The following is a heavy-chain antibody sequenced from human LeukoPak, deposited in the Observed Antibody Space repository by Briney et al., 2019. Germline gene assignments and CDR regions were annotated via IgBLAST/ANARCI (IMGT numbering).Heavy chain of an antibody. D-gene: IGHD2-15*01. Sequence: ASVKVSCKASGYTFTSYDINWVRQATGQGLEWMGWMNPNSGNTGYAQKFQGRVTMTRNTSISSAYMELSSLRSEDTAVYYCARYGEAAATPYYYGMDVWGQGTTVTVSS. CDR3: ARYGEAAATPYYYGMDV. CDR1: GYTFTSYD. CDR2: MNPNSGNT. V-gene: IGHV1-8*01. J-gene: IGHJ6*02.